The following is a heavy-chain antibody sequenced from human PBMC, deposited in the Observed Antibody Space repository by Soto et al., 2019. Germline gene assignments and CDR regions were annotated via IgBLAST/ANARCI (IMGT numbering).Heavy chain of an antibody. Sequence: GESLKISCKGSGYSFTSYWIGWVRQMPGKGLEWMGIIYPGDSDTRYSPSFQGQVTISADKSISTAYLQWSSLKASDTAMYYCARTQGGDGYNDPFDYWGQGTLVTVSS. J-gene: IGHJ4*02. CDR2: IYPGDSDT. CDR3: ARTQGGDGYNDPFDY. V-gene: IGHV5-51*01. D-gene: IGHD3-16*01. CDR1: GYSFTSYW.